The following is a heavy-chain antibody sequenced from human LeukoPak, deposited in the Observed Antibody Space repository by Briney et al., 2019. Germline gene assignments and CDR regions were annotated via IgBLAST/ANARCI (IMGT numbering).Heavy chain of an antibody. Sequence: GGSLRLSCAASGFTFSSYWMSWVRQAPGKGLEWVANIKQDGSEKYYVDSVKGRFTISKDNAKNSLYLQMNSLRAEDTAVYFCARAQEMATTIDYWGQGTLVTVSS. CDR3: ARAQEMATTIDY. J-gene: IGHJ4*02. CDR1: GFTFSSYW. V-gene: IGHV3-7*01. CDR2: IKQDGSEK. D-gene: IGHD5-24*01.